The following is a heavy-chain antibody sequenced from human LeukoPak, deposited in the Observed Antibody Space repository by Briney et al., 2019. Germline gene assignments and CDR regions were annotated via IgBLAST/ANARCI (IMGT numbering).Heavy chain of an antibody. CDR1: GGSISSGGYY. D-gene: IGHD4-17*01. V-gene: IGHV4-31*03. CDR2: IYYSGST. Sequence: SQTLSLTCTVSGGSISSGGYYWSWIRQHPGKGLEWIGYIYYSGSTYYNPSLKSRVTISVDTSKNQFSLKLSSVTAADTAVYYCARQDGDLDYFDYWGQGTLVTVSS. CDR3: ARQDGDLDYFDY. J-gene: IGHJ4*02.